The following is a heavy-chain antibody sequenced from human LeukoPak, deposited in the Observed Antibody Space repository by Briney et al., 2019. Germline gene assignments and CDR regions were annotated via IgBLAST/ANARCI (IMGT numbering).Heavy chain of an antibody. CDR3: ARVGYDSDAFDI. J-gene: IGHJ3*02. CDR1: GGTFSSYA. V-gene: IGHV1-69*13. CDR2: IIPIFGTA. Sequence: SVKVSCKASGGTFSSYAISWVRQAPGQGLEWMGGIIPIFGTANYAQKFQGRVTITADESTSTAYMELSSLRSEDTAVYYCARVGYDSDAFDIWGQGTMATVSS. D-gene: IGHD3-3*01.